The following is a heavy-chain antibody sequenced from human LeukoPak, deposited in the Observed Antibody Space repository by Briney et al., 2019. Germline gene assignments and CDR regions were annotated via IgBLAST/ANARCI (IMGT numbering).Heavy chain of an antibody. Sequence: PGGSLRLSCAASGFTFSDYYMSWIRQAPGKGLEWVSYISSSGSTIYYTDSVKGRFTISRDNAKNSLYLQMNSLRAEDTAVYYCARGYCSSTSCRHWNWFDPWGQGTLVTVSS. CDR2: ISSSGSTI. D-gene: IGHD2-2*01. CDR3: ARGYCSSTSCRHWNWFDP. J-gene: IGHJ5*02. CDR1: GFTFSDYY. V-gene: IGHV3-11*01.